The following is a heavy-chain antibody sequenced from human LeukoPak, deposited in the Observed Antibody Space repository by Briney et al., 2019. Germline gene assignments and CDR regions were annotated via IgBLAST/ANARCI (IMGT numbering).Heavy chain of an antibody. CDR2: IYHSGST. Sequence: QTLSLTCAVSGGSISSGGYSWSWIRQPPGKGLEWIGYIYHSGSTYYNPSLKSRVTISVDRPKNQFSLKLSSVTAADTAVYYCARDGLLNAFDIWGQGTMVTVSS. V-gene: IGHV4-30-2*01. D-gene: IGHD5-18*01. J-gene: IGHJ3*02. CDR3: ARDGLLNAFDI. CDR1: GGSISSGGYS.